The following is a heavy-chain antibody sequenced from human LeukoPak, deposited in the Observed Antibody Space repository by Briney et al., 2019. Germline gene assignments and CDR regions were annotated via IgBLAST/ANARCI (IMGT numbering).Heavy chain of an antibody. Sequence: GGSLRLSCAASGFTFSGHWMSWVRQAPGKGLEWVANIKQDGSEKYYVDSVKGRFTISRDNAKNSLYLQMNSLRAEDTAVYFCARGGYSRDYWGQGTLVTVSS. CDR2: IKQDGSEK. CDR3: ARGGYSRDY. V-gene: IGHV3-7*04. J-gene: IGHJ4*02. D-gene: IGHD6-13*01. CDR1: GFTFSGHW.